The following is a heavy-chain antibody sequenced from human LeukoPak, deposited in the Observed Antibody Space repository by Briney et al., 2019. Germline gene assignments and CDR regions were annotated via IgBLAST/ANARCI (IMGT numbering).Heavy chain of an antibody. D-gene: IGHD6-6*01. Sequence: ASVKVSCKASGYTFTSYYMHWVRQAPGQGLEWMGIINPSGGSTSYAQKFQGRVTMTRDTSTSTVYMELSSLRSEDTAVYYCARSTILWYSSSTAAFFDYWGQGTLVTVSS. CDR2: INPSGGST. CDR3: ARSTILWYSSSTAAFFDY. CDR1: GYTFTSYY. V-gene: IGHV1-46*01. J-gene: IGHJ4*02.